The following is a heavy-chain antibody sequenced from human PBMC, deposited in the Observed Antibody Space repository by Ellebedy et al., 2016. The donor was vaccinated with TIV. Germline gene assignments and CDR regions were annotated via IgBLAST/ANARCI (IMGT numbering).Heavy chain of an antibody. CDR2: MSFDGTTK. J-gene: IGHJ4*02. V-gene: IGHV3-30*18. CDR1: GFNFRNFD. Sequence: GGSLRLSXAASGFNFRNFDLHWVRQAPGKGLEWVSVMSFDGTTKYYADSVKGRFTISRDTSKNTLYLQMDTLRTEDTAVYYCAKGPGTASFFEYWGQGTLVTVSS. CDR3: AKGPGTASFFEY. D-gene: IGHD1-14*01.